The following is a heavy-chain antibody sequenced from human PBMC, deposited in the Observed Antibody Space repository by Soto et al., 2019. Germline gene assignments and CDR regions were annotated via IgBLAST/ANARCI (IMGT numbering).Heavy chain of an antibody. V-gene: IGHV1-69*01. D-gene: IGHD1-26*01. CDR1: GGTFSSYA. CDR2: IIPRYNTP. J-gene: IGHJ5*02. CDR3: ARGEWKLYSDGRDNWFDT. Sequence: QVHLVQSAAEVKQSGSSVKVSCKASGGTFSSYAISWVRQAPGQGLEGMGGIIPRYNTPSYGQKFQGRRTVNADEGTSIAYMELSGLISEDTAVYYCARGEWKLYSDGRDNWFDTWGQGTLVTVSS.